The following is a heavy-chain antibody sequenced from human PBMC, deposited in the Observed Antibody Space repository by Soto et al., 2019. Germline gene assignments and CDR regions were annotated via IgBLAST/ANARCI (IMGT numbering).Heavy chain of an antibody. CDR2: MNPNSVDT. D-gene: IGHD4-17*01. CDR1: GKPFTNYD. CDR3: ARGVKYGAYSRWFDP. V-gene: IGHV1-8*01. J-gene: IGHJ5*02. Sequence: QVQLVQSGAEVKKPGASVKTSCKASGKPFTNYDITWVRQATGQGLEYLGWMNPNSVDTAYVQKFQGRVTMTWDTSITTAYMELRSLRSEDTAVYFCARGVKYGAYSRWFDPWGQGTLVTVSS.